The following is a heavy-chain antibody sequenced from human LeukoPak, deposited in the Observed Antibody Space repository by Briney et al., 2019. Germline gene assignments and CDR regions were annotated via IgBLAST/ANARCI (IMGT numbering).Heavy chain of an antibody. J-gene: IGHJ4*02. D-gene: IGHD3-22*01. CDR1: GFTFRLFA. Sequence: GGPLRLSCAASGFTFRLFAMHWVRQAPGEGLEWVSAISGSGGATYHADADSVKGRFTISRDNSKNALYLQINNLRAEDTAVYYCAKDGYNYESSGHFDYWGQGTLVTVSS. CDR3: AKDGYNYESSGHFDY. V-gene: IGHV3-23*01. CDR2: ISGSGGAT.